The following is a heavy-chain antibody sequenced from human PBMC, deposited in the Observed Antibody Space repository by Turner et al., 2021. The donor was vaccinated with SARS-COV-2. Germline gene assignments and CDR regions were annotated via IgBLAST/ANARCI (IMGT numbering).Heavy chain of an antibody. CDR2: ISYDGSNK. J-gene: IGHJ4*02. V-gene: IGHV3-30*18. Sequence: QVQLVESGGGVVQPGRSLRLSCAASGFTFSSYGMHWVRQAPGKGLEWVAVISYDGSNKYYADSVKGRFTISRDNSKNTLYLQMNSLRAEDTAVYYCAKDGAPFLLYFGEPTFYLDYWGQGTLVTFSS. CDR1: GFTFSSYG. CDR3: AKDGAPFLLYFGEPTFYLDY. D-gene: IGHD3-10*01.